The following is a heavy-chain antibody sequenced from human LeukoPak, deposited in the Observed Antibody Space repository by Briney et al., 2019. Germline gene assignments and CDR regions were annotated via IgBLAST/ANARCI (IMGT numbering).Heavy chain of an antibody. Sequence: PGGSLRLSCAASGFTFSSYEMNWVRQAPGKGLEWVSYISSSGSTIYYADSVKGRFTISRDNAKNSLYLQMNSLRAEDTAVYYCARDRGRGSGYFWRDPFDIWGQGTMVTVSS. D-gene: IGHD3-22*01. CDR1: GFTFSSYE. CDR2: ISSSGSTI. CDR3: ARDRGRGSGYFWRDPFDI. J-gene: IGHJ3*02. V-gene: IGHV3-48*03.